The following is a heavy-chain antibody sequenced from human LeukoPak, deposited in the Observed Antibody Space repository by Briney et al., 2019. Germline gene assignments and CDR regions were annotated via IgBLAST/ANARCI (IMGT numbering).Heavy chain of an antibody. V-gene: IGHV4-59*01. CDR3: ARVRTDYDILTGYPYWYFDL. Sequence: PSETLSLTCTVSGGSISSYYWSWIRQPPGKGLEWIGYIYYSGSTNYNPSLKSRVTISVDTSKNQFSLKLSSVTAADTAVYYCARVRTDYDILTGYPYWYFDLWGRGTLVTVSS. CDR2: IYYSGST. J-gene: IGHJ2*01. D-gene: IGHD3-9*01. CDR1: GGSISSYY.